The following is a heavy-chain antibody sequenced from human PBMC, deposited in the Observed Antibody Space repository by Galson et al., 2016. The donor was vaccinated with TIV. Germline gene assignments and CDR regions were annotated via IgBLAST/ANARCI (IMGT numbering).Heavy chain of an antibody. CDR2: ILSNSANI. CDR3: ARDMGGNYFSGNPFDY. CDR1: GFTFENYA. D-gene: IGHD1-7*01. J-gene: IGHJ4*02. V-gene: IGHV3-9*01. Sequence: SLRLSCAASGFTFENYAIHWVRQAPGKGLEWVSGILSNSANIVYADSVRGRFTISRDNAHNSLYLQMNSLRPEDTALYFCARDMGGNYFSGNPFDYWGQGTLVTVSS.